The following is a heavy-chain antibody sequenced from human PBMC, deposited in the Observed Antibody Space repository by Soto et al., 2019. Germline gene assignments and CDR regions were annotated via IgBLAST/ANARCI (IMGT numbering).Heavy chain of an antibody. V-gene: IGHV3-23*01. Sequence: EVQLLESGGALVQPGGSLRLDCAASGFSFSSYAMVWVRQAPGKGLEWVSAISARGGTSYFADSVKGRFTISRDKSKNVLSLEMNSLRAEDTGTYFCAKGSIEISASVDPWGQGTLVRVSS. CDR3: AKGSIEISASVDP. CDR2: ISARGGTS. J-gene: IGHJ5*02. CDR1: GFSFSSYA. D-gene: IGHD1-26*01.